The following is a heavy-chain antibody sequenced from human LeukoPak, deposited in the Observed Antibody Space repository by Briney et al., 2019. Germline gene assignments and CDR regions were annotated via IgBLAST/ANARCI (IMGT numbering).Heavy chain of an antibody. CDR1: GYIFSNFA. V-gene: IGHV1-2*02. CDR2: INPNSGGT. J-gene: IGHJ4*02. Sequence: GASVKVSCKASGYIFSNFAITWVRQAPGQGLEWMGWINPNSGGTNYAQKFQGRVTMTRDTSISTAYMELSRLRSDDTAVYYCARAPILMVYAKDWGQGTLVTVSS. D-gene: IGHD2-8*01. CDR3: ARAPILMVYAKD.